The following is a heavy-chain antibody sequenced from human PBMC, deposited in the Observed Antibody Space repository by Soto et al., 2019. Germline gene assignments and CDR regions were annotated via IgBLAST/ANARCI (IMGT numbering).Heavy chain of an antibody. CDR1: GGSISSYY. CDR3: ARLVGSVAPGIPWFDP. J-gene: IGHJ5*02. Sequence: SLTCTVSGGSISSYYWSWIRQPPGKGLEWIGYIYYSGSTNYNPSLKSRVTISVDTSKNQFSLKLSSVTAADTAVYYCARLVGSVAPGIPWFDPWGQGTLVTVSS. CDR2: IYYSGST. V-gene: IGHV4-59*08. D-gene: IGHD2-2*03.